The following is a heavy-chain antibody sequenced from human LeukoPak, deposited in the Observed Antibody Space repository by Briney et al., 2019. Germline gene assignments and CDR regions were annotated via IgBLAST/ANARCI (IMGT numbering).Heavy chain of an antibody. CDR1: GYTFTSNY. J-gene: IGHJ4*02. CDR2: IYPRDGST. V-gene: IGHV1-46*01. Sequence: ASVKVSCKASGYTFTSNYIHWVRQAPGQGLEWMGMIYPRDGSTSYAQKFQGRVTVTRGTSTSTVHMELSGLRSEDTAVYYCARDQEGFDYWGQGTLVTVSS. CDR3: ARDQEGFDY.